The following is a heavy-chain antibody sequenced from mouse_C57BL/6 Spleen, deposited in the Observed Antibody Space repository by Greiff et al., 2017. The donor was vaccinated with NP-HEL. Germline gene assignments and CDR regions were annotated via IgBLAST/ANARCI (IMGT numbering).Heavy chain of an antibody. J-gene: IGHJ2*01. CDR3: AREEDGDGGYYFDY. V-gene: IGHV1-22*01. Sequence: DVQLQESGPELVKPGASVKMSCKASGYTFTDYNMHWVKQSHGKSLEWIGYINPNNGGTSYNQKFKGKATLTVNKSSSTAYMELRSLTSEDSAVYYCAREEDGDGGYYFDYWGQGTTLTVSS. CDR2: INPNNGGT. CDR1: GYTFTDYN. D-gene: IGHD3-3*01.